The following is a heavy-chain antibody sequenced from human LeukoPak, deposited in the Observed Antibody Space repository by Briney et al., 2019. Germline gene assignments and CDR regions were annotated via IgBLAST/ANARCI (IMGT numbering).Heavy chain of an antibody. CDR2: INSDGSST. D-gene: IGHD2-2*01. V-gene: IGHV3-74*01. J-gene: IGHJ4*02. Sequence: GGSLRLSCAASGFTFSSYWMHWVRQAPGKGLVWFSRINSDGSSTSYADSVKGRFTISRDNAKNTLYLQMNSLRAEDTAVYYCARDRGGRAVPAANFDYWGQGTLVTVSS. CDR3: ARDRGGRAVPAANFDY. CDR1: GFTFSSYW.